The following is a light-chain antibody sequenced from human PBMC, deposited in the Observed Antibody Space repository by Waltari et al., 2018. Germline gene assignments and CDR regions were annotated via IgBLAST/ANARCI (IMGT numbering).Light chain of an antibody. V-gene: IGLV1-40*01. J-gene: IGLJ3*02. Sequence: QSVLTQPPSVSGAPGQRVTISCTGSSSNIGAGYDVHWYHQLPGTAPKLLLYGNSNGPSGVPDRFSGSKSGTSASLDIAGLQAEYEADYYCQSYDSSLSGSGVFGGGTKLTVL. CDR2: GNS. CDR3: QSYDSSLSGSGV. CDR1: SSNIGAGYD.